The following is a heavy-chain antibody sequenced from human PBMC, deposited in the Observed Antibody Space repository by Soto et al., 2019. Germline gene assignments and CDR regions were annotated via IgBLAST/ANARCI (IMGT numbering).Heavy chain of an antibody. Sequence: PSETLSLTCTVSGGSVSNDDSYWSWIRQPPGKGLEWIGYVYYSGGTNYNPSLKSRVTISVDTSKNQFSLKLRSVSAADTAVYYCARGNFIVGATFYFDYWGQGTLVTVSS. D-gene: IGHD1-26*01. CDR3: ARGNFIVGATFYFDY. V-gene: IGHV4-61*08. CDR1: GGSVSNDDSY. CDR2: VYYSGGT. J-gene: IGHJ4*02.